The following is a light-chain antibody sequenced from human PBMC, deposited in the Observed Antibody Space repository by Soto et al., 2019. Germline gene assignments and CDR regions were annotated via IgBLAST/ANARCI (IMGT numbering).Light chain of an antibody. J-gene: IGLJ1*01. V-gene: IGLV2-14*01. CDR3: SSHSSSSAYYV. CDR2: EVN. CDR1: SSDIGYYDY. Sequence: QSVLTQPASVSGSPGQSITISFTGTSSDIGYYDYVSWYQHHSGKAPKLIIYEVNNRPSGVSNRFSGSKSVNTASLTISGLQAEDEADYYCSSHSSSSAYYVFGTGTKLTVL.